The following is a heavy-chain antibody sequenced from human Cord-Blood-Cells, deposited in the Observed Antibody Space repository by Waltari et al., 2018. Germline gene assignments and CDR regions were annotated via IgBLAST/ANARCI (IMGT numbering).Heavy chain of an antibody. CDR2: INHSGST. V-gene: IGHV4-34*01. D-gene: IGHD3-22*01. CDR3: ARGASSGYYYYYYYGMDV. J-gene: IGHJ6*02. Sequence: PGKGLEWIGEINHSGSTNYNPSLKSRVTISVDTSKNQFSLKLSSVTAADTAVYYCARGASSGYYYYYYYGMDVWGQGTTVTVSS.